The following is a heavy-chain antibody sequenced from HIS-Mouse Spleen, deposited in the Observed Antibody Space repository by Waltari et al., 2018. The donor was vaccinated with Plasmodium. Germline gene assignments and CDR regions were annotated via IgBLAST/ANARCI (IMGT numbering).Heavy chain of an antibody. CDR3: AILVQLEPPFDY. D-gene: IGHD1-1*01. Sequence: EVQLLESGGGLVQPGGSLRLPCAASGFTFSSYAMSWVRQAPGKGLEWVSAISGSGGSTYYADSVKGRFTISRDNSKNTLYLQMNSLRAEDTAVYYCAILVQLEPPFDYWGQGTLVTVSS. J-gene: IGHJ4*02. CDR2: ISGSGGST. V-gene: IGHV3-23*01. CDR1: GFTFSSYA.